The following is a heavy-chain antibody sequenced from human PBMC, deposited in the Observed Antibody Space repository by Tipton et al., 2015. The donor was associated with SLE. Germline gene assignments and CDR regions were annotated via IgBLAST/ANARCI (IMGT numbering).Heavy chain of an antibody. CDR3: ARALRGHYDPSGDV. Sequence: QSGAEVKKPGESLRISCKGSGYSFTSYWIGWVRQMPGKGLEWMGRIDPSDSYTNYNPSLKSRVTISVDTSKNQFSLKLSSVTAADTAVYYCARALRGHYDPSGDVWGKGTTFTVSS. CDR1: GYSFTSYW. J-gene: IGHJ6*04. CDR2: IDPSDSYT. D-gene: IGHD3-22*01. V-gene: IGHV5-10-1*01.